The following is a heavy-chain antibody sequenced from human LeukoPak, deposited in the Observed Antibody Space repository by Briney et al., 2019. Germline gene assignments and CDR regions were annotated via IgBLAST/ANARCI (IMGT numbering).Heavy chain of an antibody. CDR1: GFTFSNSA. Sequence: GGSLRLSCAASGFTFSNSAMSWVRQAPGKGLEWVSVISGSGGTTYYADSVKGRFTISRDNSKNTLYLQMHSLRAEDSAVYYCAKAAAHYGTGYWGQGALVTVSS. D-gene: IGHD3/OR15-3a*01. V-gene: IGHV3-23*01. CDR2: ISGSGGTT. J-gene: IGHJ4*02. CDR3: AKAAAHYGTGY.